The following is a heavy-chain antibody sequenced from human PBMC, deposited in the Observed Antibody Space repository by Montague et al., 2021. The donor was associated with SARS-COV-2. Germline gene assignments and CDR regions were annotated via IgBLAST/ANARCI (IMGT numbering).Heavy chain of an antibody. V-gene: IGHV4-39*02. CDR3: ARLKRYFDSSGSPSAFDF. D-gene: IGHD3-22*01. J-gene: IGHJ3*01. CDR1: GGSITNNTDY. Sequence: SETRSLTCTVSGGSITNNTDYWAWIRQPPGKGLEWIGSIYYTGNTYYNPSLKSRVTISVVTSKNHFTLKLSSVTAAETAVYYCARLKRYFDSSGSPSAFDFWGQGTKVTVSS. CDR2: IYYTGNT.